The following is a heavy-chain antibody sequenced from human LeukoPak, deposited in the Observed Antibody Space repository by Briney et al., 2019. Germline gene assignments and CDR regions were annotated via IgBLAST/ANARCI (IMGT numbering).Heavy chain of an antibody. CDR1: GFTFSSYG. Sequence: GGSLRLSCAASGFTFSSYGMHWVRQVPGKWPVWVSRINDDGSDTIYADSVRGRFTISRNDAKNTVYLQMNSLRAEDTAVYYCAKGFGKGTGAFDIWGQGTMVTVSS. D-gene: IGHD3-16*01. CDR3: AKGFGKGTGAFDI. CDR2: INDDGSDT. V-gene: IGHV3-74*01. J-gene: IGHJ3*02.